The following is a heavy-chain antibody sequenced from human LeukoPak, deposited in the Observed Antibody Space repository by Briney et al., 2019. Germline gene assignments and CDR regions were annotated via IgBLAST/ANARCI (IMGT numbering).Heavy chain of an antibody. D-gene: IGHD1-26*01. CDR3: AKAYSGSYGRGSPDY. Sequence: GGSLRLACAASGFTFNNYAMSWVRQAPGKGLEWVSSISGSGHYTYFADSVKGRFTISRDNSKNTLYLQMNSLRAEDTAVYYCAKAYSGSYGRGSPDYWGQGTLVTVSS. CDR2: ISGSGHYT. J-gene: IGHJ4*02. V-gene: IGHV3-23*01. CDR1: GFTFNNYA.